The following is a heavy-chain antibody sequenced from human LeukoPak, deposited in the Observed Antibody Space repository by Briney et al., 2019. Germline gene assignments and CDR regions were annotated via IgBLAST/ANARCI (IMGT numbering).Heavy chain of an antibody. Sequence: ASETLSLTCAVYGGSFSGYYWSWIRQPPGKGLEWIGEINHSGSTNYNPSLKSRVTISVDTSKNQFSLKLSSVTAADTAVYYCARTPPSIAARKVFDYWGQGTLVTVSS. J-gene: IGHJ4*02. V-gene: IGHV4-34*01. CDR3: ARTPPSIAARKVFDY. CDR1: GGSFSGYY. CDR2: INHSGST. D-gene: IGHD6-6*01.